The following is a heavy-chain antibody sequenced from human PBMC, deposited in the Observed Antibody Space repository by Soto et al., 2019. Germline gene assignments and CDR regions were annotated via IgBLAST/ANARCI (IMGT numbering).Heavy chain of an antibody. V-gene: IGHV4-31*11. D-gene: IGHD3-22*01. CDR2: IHYSGGATYSP. Sequence: TCGFADATNVSSVDYRVRVIKLTRRGLELLGYIHYSGGATYSPSYNPSLKSRITISVDTSKSQFSLKLTSVSAADTAMYYCARVPKYYQNSIGYQPFHPWGQRSLVNVSS. CDR1: DATNVSSVDY. CDR3: ARVPKYYQNSIGYQPFHP. J-gene: IGHJ1*01.